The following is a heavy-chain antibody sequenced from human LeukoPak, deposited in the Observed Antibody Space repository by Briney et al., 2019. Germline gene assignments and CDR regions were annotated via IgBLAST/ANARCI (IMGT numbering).Heavy chain of an antibody. Sequence: YPSETLSLTCTVSGGSISSSSYYWGWIRQPPGKGLEWIGSIYYSGSTYYNPSLKSRVTISVDTSKNQFSLKLSSVTAADTAVYYCARLMVRGVIPPLFDYWGQGTLVTVSS. J-gene: IGHJ4*02. CDR2: IYYSGST. D-gene: IGHD3-10*01. V-gene: IGHV4-39*07. CDR1: GGSISSSSYY. CDR3: ARLMVRGVIPPLFDY.